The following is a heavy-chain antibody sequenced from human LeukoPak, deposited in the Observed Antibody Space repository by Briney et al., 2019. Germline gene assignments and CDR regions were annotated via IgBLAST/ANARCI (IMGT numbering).Heavy chain of an antibody. J-gene: IGHJ6*02. CDR1: GYTFTGYY. Sequence: ASVKVSCKASGYTFTGYYMHWVRQAPGQGLEWMGWINPNSGGTNYAQKFQGRVTMTRDTSISTAYMELSRLRSDDTAVYYCARVDGDYYYYYGMDVWGQGTTVTVSS. V-gene: IGHV1-2*02. CDR3: ARVDGDYYYYYGMDV. D-gene: IGHD4-17*01. CDR2: INPNSGGT.